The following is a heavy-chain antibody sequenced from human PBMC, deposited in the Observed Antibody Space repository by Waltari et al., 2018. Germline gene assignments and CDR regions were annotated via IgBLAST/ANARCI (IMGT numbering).Heavy chain of an antibody. Sequence: QVQLQESGPGLVMPSETLSLTCAVSGYSISSGSYWGWIRQPPGKGLEWIGSIYHSGSTYYNPSLKSRVTISVDTSKNQFSLKLSSVTAADTAVYYCARGGIVVVPAAIDYWGQGTLVTVSS. D-gene: IGHD2-2*01. CDR2: IYHSGST. V-gene: IGHV4-38-2*01. J-gene: IGHJ4*02. CDR3: ARGGIVVVPAAIDY. CDR1: GYSISSGSY.